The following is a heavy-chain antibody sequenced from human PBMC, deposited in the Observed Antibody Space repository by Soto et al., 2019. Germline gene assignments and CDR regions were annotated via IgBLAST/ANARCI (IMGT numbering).Heavy chain of an antibody. J-gene: IGHJ5*02. Sequence: QLQLQESGPGLVKPSETLSLTCTVSGGSISSSGYYWGWIRQPPGKGLEWIGSIYHSGRTYYNPSLKGRVTISVDTSKNQFSLKLSSVTAADTAVFYCVTYGYSGQRNWFDPWGQGTLVTVSS. CDR1: GGSISSSGYY. V-gene: IGHV4-39*01. D-gene: IGHD5-12*01. CDR3: VTYGYSGQRNWFDP. CDR2: IYHSGRT.